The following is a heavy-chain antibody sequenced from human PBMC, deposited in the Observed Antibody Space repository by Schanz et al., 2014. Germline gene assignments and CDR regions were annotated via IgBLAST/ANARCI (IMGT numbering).Heavy chain of an antibody. CDR2: IIPVLAIA. CDR3: ASSGAGYSSSWDFDY. D-gene: IGHD6-13*01. CDR1: GGTFSSYT. Sequence: QVQLVHSGAEVKKPGSSVKVSCTASGGTFSSYTISWIRQAPGQGLEWMGRIIPVLAIADYAQKFQGRVTITADKSTFTAYMDVSSLRSEDTAVYYCASSGAGYSSSWDFDYWGQGILVTVSS. J-gene: IGHJ4*02. V-gene: IGHV1-69*02.